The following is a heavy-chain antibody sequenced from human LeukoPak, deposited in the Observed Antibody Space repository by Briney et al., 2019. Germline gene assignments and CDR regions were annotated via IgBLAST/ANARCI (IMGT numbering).Heavy chain of an antibody. CDR3: ARSSIVVVSTLDY. CDR2: ISSNRSST. J-gene: IGHJ4*02. D-gene: IGHD2-2*01. V-gene: IGHV3-64*01. CDR1: GFPFSSYA. Sequence: GGCLRLSCAAPGFPFSSYAMHGGRGGLGERLEYVSAISSNRSSTSYANSVKGRFTISRDNSKNTLYLQMGRLRAEDMAMYYCARSSIVVVSTLDYWGEGTLVTVSA.